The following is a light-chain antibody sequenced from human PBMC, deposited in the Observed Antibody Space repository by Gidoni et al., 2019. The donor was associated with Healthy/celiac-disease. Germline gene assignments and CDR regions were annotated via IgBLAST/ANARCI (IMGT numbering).Light chain of an antibody. Sequence: ERVMKQSPATLSVSPGERATLSCRASQSVSSNLAGYQQKPGQAPRLLIYGASTRATGIPARFSGSGSGTEFTLTISSLQSEDFAVYYCQQYNNWPRTFGQGTKVEIK. CDR1: QSVSSN. V-gene: IGKV3-15*01. CDR2: GAS. CDR3: QQYNNWPRT. J-gene: IGKJ1*01.